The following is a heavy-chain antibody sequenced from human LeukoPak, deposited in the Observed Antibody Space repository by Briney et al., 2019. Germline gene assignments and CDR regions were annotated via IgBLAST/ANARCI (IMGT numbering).Heavy chain of an antibody. D-gene: IGHD4-23*01. CDR2: ISYDETNK. J-gene: IGHJ2*01. CDR1: GFTFTNYA. V-gene: IGHV3-30*04. CDR3: AKNNDYGGSYWYFDL. Sequence: GGSLRFSCAASGFTFTNYAMHWVRQAPGKGLEWVAVISYDETNKYYEDSVKGRFTISRDSSKNTLYLQMSSLRDEDMAVYYCAKNNDYGGSYWYFDLWGRGTLVTVSS.